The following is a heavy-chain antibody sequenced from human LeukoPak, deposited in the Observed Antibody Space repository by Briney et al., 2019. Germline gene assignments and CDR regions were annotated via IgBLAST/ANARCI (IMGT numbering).Heavy chain of an antibody. CDR1: GGTFSSYT. D-gene: IGHD2-2*01. CDR2: IIPILGIA. J-gene: IGHJ4*02. Sequence: SVKVSCKASGGTFSSYTISWVRQAPGKGLEWMGRIIPILGIANYVQKFQGRVTITADKSTSTAYMELSSLRSEDTAVYYCARTGYCSSTSCYQGRDYWGQGTLVTVSS. CDR3: ARTGYCSSTSCYQGRDY. V-gene: IGHV1-69*02.